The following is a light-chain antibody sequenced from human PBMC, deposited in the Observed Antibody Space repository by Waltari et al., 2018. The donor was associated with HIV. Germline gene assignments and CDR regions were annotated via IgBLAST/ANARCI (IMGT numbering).Light chain of an antibody. Sequence: QSALTQPASVSASPGQSITIYCTGSSDDVGGYSDVSWYKQFPGKAPKLLISEDTDRASEISLRFSGSKSANTASLTISGLRPEDEADYFCASFSSTFTYVFGTGTKVTVL. CDR2: EDT. J-gene: IGLJ1*01. CDR3: ASFSSTFTYV. CDR1: SDDVGGYSD. V-gene: IGLV2-14*01.